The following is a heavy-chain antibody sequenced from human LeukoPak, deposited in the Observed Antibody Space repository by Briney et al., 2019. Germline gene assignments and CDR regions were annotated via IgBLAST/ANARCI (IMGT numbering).Heavy chain of an antibody. V-gene: IGHV4-34*01. J-gene: IGHJ5*01. CDR2: ITHSRST. D-gene: IGHD3-10*01. CDR3: ARVTRFTQLGELWFDS. CDR1: GGSFSSYY. Sequence: KPSETLSLTCAVYGGSFSSYYWSWIRQSPGKGLEWIGEITHSRSTNYNPSLKSRVTISLDTSKSQFSLKLTSVTAADTAVYYCARVTRFTQLGELWFDSWGQGTLLTVSS.